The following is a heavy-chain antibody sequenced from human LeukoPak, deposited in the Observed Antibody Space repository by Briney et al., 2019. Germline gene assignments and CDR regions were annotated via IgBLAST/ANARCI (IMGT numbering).Heavy chain of an antibody. Sequence: SETLSLTCTVSGGSISSYYWSWIRQPPGKGLEWIGYIYYSGSTNYNPSLKSRVTISVDTSKNQFSLKLSSVTAADTAVYYCVASGSYNKFDYWGQGTLVTVSS. D-gene: IGHD3-10*01. J-gene: IGHJ4*02. CDR2: IYYSGST. CDR3: VASGSYNKFDY. CDR1: GGSISSYY. V-gene: IGHV4-59*01.